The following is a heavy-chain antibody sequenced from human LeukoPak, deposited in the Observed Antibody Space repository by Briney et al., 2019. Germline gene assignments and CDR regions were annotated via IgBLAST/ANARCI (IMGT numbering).Heavy chain of an antibody. D-gene: IGHD4-11*01. Sequence: GGSLRLSCAASGFTFSSYSMNWVRQAPGKGLEWVSSISSSSSYIYYADSVKGRFTISRDNAKNSLYLQTNSLRAEDTAVYYCARESPDYSFYYYGMDVWGQGTTVTVSS. CDR1: GFTFSSYS. CDR2: ISSSSSYI. V-gene: IGHV3-21*01. J-gene: IGHJ6*02. CDR3: ARESPDYSFYYYGMDV.